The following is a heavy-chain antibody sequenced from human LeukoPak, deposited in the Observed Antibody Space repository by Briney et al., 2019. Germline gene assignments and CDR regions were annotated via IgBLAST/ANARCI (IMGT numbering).Heavy chain of an antibody. CDR2: IYYTGST. CDR3: ARLSTVTTSFDY. D-gene: IGHD4-11*01. CDR1: GGSISSFY. J-gene: IGHJ4*02. Sequence: PSETLSLTCTVSGGSISSFYWSWIRQPPGKGLEWIGYIYYTGSTNYNSSLKSRVTISVDTSKNQFSLKLSSVTAADTAVYYCARLSTVTTSFDYWGQGTLVTVSS. V-gene: IGHV4-59*12.